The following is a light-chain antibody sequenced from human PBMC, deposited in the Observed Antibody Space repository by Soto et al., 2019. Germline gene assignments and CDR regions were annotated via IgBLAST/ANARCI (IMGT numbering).Light chain of an antibody. J-gene: IGLJ2*01. CDR2: YDN. Sequence: QSVLTQPPSVSEAPRQRVTISCSGSSSNIGNNAVNWYQQLPGKAPKLLIYYDNLLTSGVSDRVSGSKSGTSASLAISGLQSEDEADYYFAAWDASLNAVVFGGGTKLTVL. CDR3: AAWDASLNAVV. CDR1: SSNIGNNA. V-gene: IGLV1-36*01.